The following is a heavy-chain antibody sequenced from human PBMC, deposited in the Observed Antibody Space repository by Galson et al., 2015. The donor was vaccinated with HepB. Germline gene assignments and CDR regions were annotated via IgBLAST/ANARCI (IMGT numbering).Heavy chain of an antibody. V-gene: IGHV2-5*01. CDR3: AHDLFSGWYGDWFDP. J-gene: IGHJ5*02. CDR1: GFSLSASGVG. Sequence: ALVKPTQTLTLTCTFSGFSLSASGVGVGWIRQPPGKALEWLALIYWNDDKRYSPSLKSRLTIAKDTSKNQVVLTMTNMDPVDTATYYCAHDLFSGWYGDWFDPWGQGTLVTVSS. CDR2: IYWNDDK. D-gene: IGHD6-19*01.